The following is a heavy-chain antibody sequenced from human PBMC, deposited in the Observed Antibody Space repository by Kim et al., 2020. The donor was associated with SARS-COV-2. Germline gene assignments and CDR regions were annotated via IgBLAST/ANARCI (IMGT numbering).Heavy chain of an antibody. CDR1: GFTFSSYA. D-gene: IGHD3-3*01. Sequence: GGSLRLSCAASGFTFSSYAMSWVRQAPGKGLEWVSAISGSGGSTYYADSVKGRFTISRDNSKNTLYLQMNSLRAEDTAVYYCAEALGEGGAFDIWGQGTMVTVSS. CDR3: AEALGEGGAFDI. V-gene: IGHV3-23*01. CDR2: ISGSGGST. J-gene: IGHJ3*02.